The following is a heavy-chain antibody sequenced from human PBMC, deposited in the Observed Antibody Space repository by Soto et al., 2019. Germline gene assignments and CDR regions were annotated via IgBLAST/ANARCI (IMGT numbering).Heavy chain of an antibody. CDR2: ISSSSSTI. Sequence: EVPLVESGGGVVQPGESLRLSCATSGFTFSSYSMNWVRQAPGKGLEWVSYISSSSSTIFYADSVRGRFTISRENAKNSLYLQMNSLEDEDTAVYYCARASSPGNYFYYYGMDVWGQGTTVTVSS. D-gene: IGHD6-13*01. CDR3: ARASSPGNYFYYYGMDV. CDR1: GFTFSSYS. V-gene: IGHV3-48*02. J-gene: IGHJ6*02.